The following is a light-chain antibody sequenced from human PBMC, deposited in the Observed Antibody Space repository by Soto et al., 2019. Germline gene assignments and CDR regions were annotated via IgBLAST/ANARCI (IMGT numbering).Light chain of an antibody. J-gene: IGKJ1*01. CDR2: AAS. CDR3: QQSYSTPQT. V-gene: IGKV1-39*01. CDR1: QSISSY. Sequence: DIQMTHSPSSLSASVLYIVTITFRSSQSISSYLNWYQQKPGKAPKLLIYAASSLQSGVPSRFSGSGSGTDFTLTISSLQPEDFATYYCQQSYSTPQTFGQGTRWIS.